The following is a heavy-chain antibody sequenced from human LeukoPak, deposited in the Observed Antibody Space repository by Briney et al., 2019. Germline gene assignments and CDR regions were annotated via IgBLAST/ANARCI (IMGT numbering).Heavy chain of an antibody. CDR2: IYYSGST. J-gene: IGHJ5*02. CDR3: AKTYGDYYWFDP. D-gene: IGHD4-17*01. Sequence: SETLSLTCTVSGGSISSYYWSWIRQPPGKGLEWIGYIYYSGSTNYNPSLKSRVTISVDTSKNQFSPKLSSVTAADTAVYYCAKTYGDYYWFDPWGQGTLVTVSS. CDR1: GGSISSYY. V-gene: IGHV4-59*01.